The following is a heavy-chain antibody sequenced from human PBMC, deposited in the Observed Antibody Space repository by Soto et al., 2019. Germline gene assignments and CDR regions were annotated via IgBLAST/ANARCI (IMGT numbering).Heavy chain of an antibody. CDR2: IYYSGST. J-gene: IGHJ5*02. CDR3: ARECYCISTSCSRSDDPWFDP. Sequence: SETLSLTCTVSGGSISSGDYYWSWIRQPPGKGLEWIGYIYYSGSTYYNPSLKSRVTISVDTSKNQFSLKLSSVTAADTAVYYCARECYCISTSCSRSDDPWFDPWGQGTLVT. D-gene: IGHD2-2*01. CDR1: GGSISSGDYY. V-gene: IGHV4-30-4*01.